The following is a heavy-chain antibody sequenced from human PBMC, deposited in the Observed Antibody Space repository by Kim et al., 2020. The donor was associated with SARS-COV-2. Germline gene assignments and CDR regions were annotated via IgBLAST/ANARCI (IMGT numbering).Heavy chain of an antibody. D-gene: IGHD3-9*01. Sequence: SETLSLTCTVSGGSISSSSYYWGWIRQPPGKGLEWIGSIYYSGSTYYNPSLKSRVTISVDTSKNQFSLKLSSVTAADTAVYYCARLWDGQDYDILTGYHTYWGQGALVTVSS. CDR1: GGSISSSSYY. J-gene: IGHJ4*02. CDR2: IYYSGST. CDR3: ARLWDGQDYDILTGYHTY. V-gene: IGHV4-39*01.